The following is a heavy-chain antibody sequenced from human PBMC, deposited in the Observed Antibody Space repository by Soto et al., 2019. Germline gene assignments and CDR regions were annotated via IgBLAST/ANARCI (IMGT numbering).Heavy chain of an antibody. Sequence: QVQLVQSGAEVRKPGSSVKVSCKASGGTFSRHAISWVRQAPVQGLEWMGGIIPIFGTANHAQKFQGRVTIIADESTSTVYLELSSLRSEETAMYYCARGWGYDSNDYYYAYWGQGTLVIVSS. CDR1: GGTFSRHA. CDR2: IIPIFGTA. CDR3: ARGWGYDSNDYYYAY. D-gene: IGHD3-22*01. V-gene: IGHV1-69*01. J-gene: IGHJ4*02.